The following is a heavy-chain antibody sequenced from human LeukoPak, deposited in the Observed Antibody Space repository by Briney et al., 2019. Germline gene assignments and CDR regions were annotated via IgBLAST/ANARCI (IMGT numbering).Heavy chain of an antibody. V-gene: IGHV1-3*01. CDR1: GYTFTSYA. Sequence: ASVTVSCTASGYTFTSYAMHWVRQAPGQRLEWMGWINAGSGNTKYSQKFQGRVTITRDTSASTAYMELSSLRSEDTAVYYCARGYFDWLLIFDYWGQGTLVTVSS. CDR2: INAGSGNT. CDR3: ARGYFDWLLIFDY. D-gene: IGHD3-9*01. J-gene: IGHJ4*02.